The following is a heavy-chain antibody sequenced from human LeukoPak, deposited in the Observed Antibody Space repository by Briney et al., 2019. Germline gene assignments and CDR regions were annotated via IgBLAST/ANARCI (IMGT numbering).Heavy chain of an antibody. Sequence: ASVKVSCRASGYTFTSYDINWVRQATGQGLEWMGWMNPNSGNTGYARKFQGRVTMTRNTSISTAYMELSSLRSEDTAVYYCARAEGIALFDPWGQGTLVTVSS. D-gene: IGHD6-13*01. J-gene: IGHJ5*02. CDR3: ARAEGIALFDP. CDR2: MNPNSGNT. CDR1: GYTFTSYD. V-gene: IGHV1-8*01.